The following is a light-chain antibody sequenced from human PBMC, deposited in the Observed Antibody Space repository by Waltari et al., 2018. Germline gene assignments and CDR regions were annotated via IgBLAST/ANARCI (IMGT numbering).Light chain of an antibody. J-gene: IGKJ3*01. Sequence: EIVLTQSPATLSLSPGERATLSCRASQSVSIYLAWYQQKPGQAPRLLIYDASNRATDIPARFSGSGSGTDFTLTVSSLEPEDFAVYYCQRRNNWPLTFGPGTRVDIK. CDR2: DAS. V-gene: IGKV3-11*01. CDR1: QSVSIY. CDR3: QRRNNWPLT.